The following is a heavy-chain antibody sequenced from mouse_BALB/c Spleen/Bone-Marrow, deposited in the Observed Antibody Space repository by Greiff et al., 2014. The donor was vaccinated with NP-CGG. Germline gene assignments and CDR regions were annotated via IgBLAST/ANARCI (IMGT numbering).Heavy chain of an antibody. V-gene: IGHV14-3*02. CDR3: ARYYYGSSYFDY. CDR2: IDPANGNT. Sequence: EVKLVESGAELVKPGASVKLSCTASGFNIRDTYMHWVKQRPEQGLEWIGRIDPANGNTKYDPKFQGKATITAYTSSNTAYLQLSSLTSEDTAVYYCARYYYGSSYFDYWGQGTTPTVSS. J-gene: IGHJ2*01. D-gene: IGHD1-1*01. CDR1: GFNIRDTY.